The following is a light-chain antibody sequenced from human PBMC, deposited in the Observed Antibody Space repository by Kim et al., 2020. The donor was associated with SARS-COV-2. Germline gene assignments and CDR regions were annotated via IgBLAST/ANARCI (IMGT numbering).Light chain of an antibody. Sequence: LSATVEDSVTITCRKSQYINNYLNWYQQKPGRAPKLLIYAASNLQSGVPSRFSGSGSGTDFTLTISNLQPEDFATYFCQQTYSSTSFGRGTKLEI. CDR2: AAS. V-gene: IGKV1-39*01. CDR3: QQTYSSTS. J-gene: IGKJ2*01. CDR1: QYINNY.